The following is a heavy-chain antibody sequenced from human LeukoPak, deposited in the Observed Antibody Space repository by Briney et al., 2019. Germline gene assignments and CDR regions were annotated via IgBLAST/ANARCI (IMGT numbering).Heavy chain of an antibody. V-gene: IGHV3-23*01. CDR2: IRGSGET. Sequence: GGSLRLSCAASGLSFSAFAMSWVRQGPARGLEWVSSIRGSGETFYADSVKGRFTLSSDSSRNTVYFQLNNLRVEDTAIYYCARASWVSSTDAVRWGQGTLVTVSS. CDR1: GLSFSAFA. CDR3: ARASWVSSTDAVR. J-gene: IGHJ4*02. D-gene: IGHD3-16*01.